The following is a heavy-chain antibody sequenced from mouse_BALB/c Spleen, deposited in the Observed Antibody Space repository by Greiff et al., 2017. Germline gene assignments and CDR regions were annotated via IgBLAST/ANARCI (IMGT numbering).Heavy chain of an antibody. CDR1: GFTFSSYA. D-gene: IGHD1-1*01. CDR3: SDGFAY. J-gene: IGHJ3*01. V-gene: IGHV5-9-3*01. CDR2: ISSGGSYT. Sequence: EVKVVESGGGLVKPGGSLKLSCAASGFTFSSYAMSWVRQTPEKRLEWVATISSGGSYTYYPDSVKGRFTISRDNAKNTLYLQMSSLRSEDTAMYYCSDGFAYWGQGTLVTVSA.